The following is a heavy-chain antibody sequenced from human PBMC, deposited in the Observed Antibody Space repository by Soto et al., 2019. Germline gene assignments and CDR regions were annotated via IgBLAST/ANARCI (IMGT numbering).Heavy chain of an antibody. J-gene: IGHJ4*02. CDR2: ISSSSSYI. Sequence: GGSLRLSCAASGFTFSSYSMNWVRQAPGKGLEWVSSISSSSSYIYYADSVKGRFTISRDNAKNSLYLQMNSLRAEDTAVYYCARASPYGDYEVYWGQGTLVTVSS. D-gene: IGHD4-17*01. CDR3: ARASPYGDYEVY. CDR1: GFTFSSYS. V-gene: IGHV3-21*01.